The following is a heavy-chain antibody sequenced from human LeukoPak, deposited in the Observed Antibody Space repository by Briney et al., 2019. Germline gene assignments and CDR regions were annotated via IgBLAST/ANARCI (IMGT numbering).Heavy chain of an antibody. CDR2: MNPFSGNT. CDR3: ARTQHLALRSPLDP. CDR1: GYTFTNYD. D-gene: IGHD6-13*01. Sequence: GASVKVSCKASGYTFTNYDIHWVRQATGQGLEWMGWMNPFSGNTGYAQNFQGRITITRNTSISTAYMELSSLRSEDTAVYYCARTQHLALRSPLDPWGQGTLVTVSS. J-gene: IGHJ5*02. V-gene: IGHV1-8*03.